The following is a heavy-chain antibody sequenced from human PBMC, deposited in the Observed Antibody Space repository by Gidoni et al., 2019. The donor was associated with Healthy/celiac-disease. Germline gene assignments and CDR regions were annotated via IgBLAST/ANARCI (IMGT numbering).Heavy chain of an antibody. CDR2: IYYSGST. J-gene: IGHJ4*02. D-gene: IGHD2-2*01. V-gene: IGHV4-59*01. Sequence: QVQLQESGPGLVKPSETLSLTCTVSGGSLSSYYWSWIRQPPGKGLEWIGYIYYSGSTNYNPSLKSRVTISVDTSKNQFSLKLSSVTAADTAVYDCARATDSTWSDWGQGTLVTVSS. CDR1: GGSLSSYY. CDR3: ARATDSTWSD.